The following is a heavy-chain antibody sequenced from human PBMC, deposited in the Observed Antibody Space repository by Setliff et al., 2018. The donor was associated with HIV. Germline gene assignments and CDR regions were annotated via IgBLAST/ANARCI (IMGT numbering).Heavy chain of an antibody. CDR1: GYTFTRYG. CDR2: ISANNGNT. J-gene: IGHJ6*02. CDR3: ARDGEYQVLHYYYSGMDV. V-gene: IGHV1-18*01. Sequence: AASVKVSCKASGYTFTRYGISWVRQAPGQGLEWMGWISANNGNTKYAQRLQGRVTMTTDTSTSTAYMDLRSLRSDDTAVYFCARDGEYQVLHYYYSGMDVWGQGTTVTVSS. D-gene: IGHD2-2*01.